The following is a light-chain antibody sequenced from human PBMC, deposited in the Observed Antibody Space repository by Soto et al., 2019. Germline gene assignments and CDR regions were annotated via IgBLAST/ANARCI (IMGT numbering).Light chain of an antibody. V-gene: IGLV1-40*01. CDR2: GDN. Sequence: QSVLTQPPSVSGAPGQRVAISCTGSSSNIGAEYDVHWYQQLPGTAPKRLIYGDNNRPSGVPDRFSGSKSSTSASLAITGLQPEDEADYYCQSYDSSLTTFVFGTGTKLTVL. CDR3: QSYDSSLTTFV. J-gene: IGLJ1*01. CDR1: SSNIGAEYD.